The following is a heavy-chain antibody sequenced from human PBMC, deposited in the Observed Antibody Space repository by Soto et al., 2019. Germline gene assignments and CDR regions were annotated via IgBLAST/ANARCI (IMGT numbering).Heavy chain of an antibody. J-gene: IGHJ4*02. Sequence: SGPTLVNPTQTLTLTCTFSGFSLTTNGVGVGWIRQPPGKALEWLALIYWDDDKRYSPSLKTRLTITKDTSKKQVVLTMTNMDPVDTATYYFAPRRGALGHFDSWGQGTLVTVSS. CDR2: IYWDDDK. CDR1: GFSLTTNGVG. V-gene: IGHV2-5*02. CDR3: APRRGALGHFDS.